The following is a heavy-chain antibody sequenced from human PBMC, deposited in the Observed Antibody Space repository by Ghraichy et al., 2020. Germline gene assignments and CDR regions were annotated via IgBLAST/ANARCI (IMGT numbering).Heavy chain of an antibody. D-gene: IGHD3-3*01. CDR2: TYYRSKWYN. Sequence: SQTLSLTCAISGDSVSSNSAAWNWIRQSPSRGLEWLGRTYYRSKWYNDYAVSVKSRITINPDTSKNQFSLQLNSVTPEDTAVYFCARDPIFGGTTIPDIWFDPWGQGTLVTVSS. J-gene: IGHJ5*02. CDR1: GDSVSSNSAA. V-gene: IGHV6-1*01. CDR3: ARDPIFGGTTIPDIWFDP.